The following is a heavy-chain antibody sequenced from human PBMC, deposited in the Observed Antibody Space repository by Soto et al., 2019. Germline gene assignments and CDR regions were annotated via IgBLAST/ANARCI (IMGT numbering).Heavy chain of an antibody. CDR2: IYPGDSDT. D-gene: IGHD5-18*01. Sequence: GESLKISXKGSGYSFTTYWVAWVRQMPGKGLEWMGIIYPGDSDTRYSPSFQGQATISADKSIDTAYLQWSGLKASDTAMYYCARSYSYDYHFDYWGQGTLVTVSS. J-gene: IGHJ4*02. CDR1: GYSFTTYW. V-gene: IGHV5-51*01. CDR3: ARSYSYDYHFDY.